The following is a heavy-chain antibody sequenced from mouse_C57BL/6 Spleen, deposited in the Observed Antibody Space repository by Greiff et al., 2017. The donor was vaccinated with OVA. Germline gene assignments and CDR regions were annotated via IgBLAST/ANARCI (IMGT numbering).Heavy chain of an antibody. J-gene: IGHJ4*01. D-gene: IGHD2-3*01. CDR3: AREGWLLHAMDY. V-gene: IGHV1-22*01. CDR1: GYTFTDYN. Sequence: VQLKQSGPELVKPGASVKMSCKASGYTFTDYNMHWVKQSHGKSLEWIGYINPNNGGTSYNQKFKGKATLTVNKSSSTAYMELRSLTSEDSAVYYCAREGWLLHAMDYWGQGTSVTVSS. CDR2: INPNNGGT.